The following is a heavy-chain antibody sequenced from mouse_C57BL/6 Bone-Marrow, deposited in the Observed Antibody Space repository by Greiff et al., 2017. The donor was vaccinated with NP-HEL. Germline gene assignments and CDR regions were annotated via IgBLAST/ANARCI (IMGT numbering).Heavy chain of an antibody. V-gene: IGHV2-6*01. CDR1: GFSLTSYG. CDR2: IWGVGST. CDR3: ASENYSNYDFDY. Sequence: VKLMESGPGLVAPSQSLSITCTVSGFSLTSYGVDWVRQSPGKGLEWLGVIWGVGSTNYNSALKSRLSISKDNSKSQVFLKMNSLQTDDTAMYYCASENYSNYDFDYWGQGTTLTVSS. D-gene: IGHD2-5*01. J-gene: IGHJ2*01.